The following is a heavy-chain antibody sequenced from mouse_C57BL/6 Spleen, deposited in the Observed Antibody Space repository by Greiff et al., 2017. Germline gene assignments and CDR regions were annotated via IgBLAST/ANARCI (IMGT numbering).Heavy chain of an antibody. CDR1: GFTFSDYY. CDR2: ISNGGGST. J-gene: IGHJ1*03. Sequence: DVMLVESGGGLVQPGGSLKLSCAASGFTFSDYYMYWVRQSPEKRLEWVAYISNGGGSTYYPDTVKGRFTISRDNAKNTLYLQMSRLTSEDTAMYYCARATTVVDPPYFDVWGTGTTVTVSS. V-gene: IGHV5-12*01. CDR3: ARATTVVDPPYFDV. D-gene: IGHD1-1*01.